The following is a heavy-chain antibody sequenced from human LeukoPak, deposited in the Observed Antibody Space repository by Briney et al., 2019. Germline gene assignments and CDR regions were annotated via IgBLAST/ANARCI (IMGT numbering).Heavy chain of an antibody. CDR2: INDDGSDT. J-gene: IGHJ5*02. V-gene: IGHV3-74*01. Sequence: QPGGSLRLPCAVSGFTFKLYWMHWVRQAPGKGPVWVSRINDDGSDTTYADSVKGRFTISRDDAKNMLFLQMNSLRAEDTAVYYCVRGGPSTWSWGQGTLVTVSS. CDR1: GFTFKLYW. D-gene: IGHD2-15*01. CDR3: VRGGPSTWS.